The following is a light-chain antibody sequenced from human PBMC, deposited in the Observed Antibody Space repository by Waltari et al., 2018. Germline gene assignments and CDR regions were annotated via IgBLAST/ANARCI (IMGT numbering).Light chain of an antibody. CDR1: QGISSY. CDR3: QQLNSYPS. V-gene: IGKV1-9*01. J-gene: IGKJ2*01. CDR2: AAS. Sequence: IRVTQSPSPLSPSVGDRVTITCRASQGISSYLAWYQQKPGKAPKLLIYAASTFQSGVPSRFSGSGSGTDFTLTISSLQPEDFATYYCQQLNSYPSFGQGTKLEIK.